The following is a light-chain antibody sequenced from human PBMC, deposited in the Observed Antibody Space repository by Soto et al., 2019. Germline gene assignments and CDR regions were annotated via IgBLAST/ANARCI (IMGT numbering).Light chain of an antibody. CDR2: GVS. Sequence: AIQMTQSPSSLSASVGDRVNITCRASQGIRNDLGWYQQKPGKAPKLLIYGVSSLQSGVPSRFSGGGSGTDFTLTISSLQPEDFATYYCLQDDTYPLAFGGGTKVEIK. V-gene: IGKV1-6*01. CDR3: LQDDTYPLA. J-gene: IGKJ4*01. CDR1: QGIRND.